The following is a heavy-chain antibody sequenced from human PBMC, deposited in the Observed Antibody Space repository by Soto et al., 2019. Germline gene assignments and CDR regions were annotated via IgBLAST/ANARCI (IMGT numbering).Heavy chain of an antibody. J-gene: IGHJ6*03. D-gene: IGHD3-16*02. CDR2: IRHSGGT. Sequence: PSETLSLTCTVSSGSIRCYYWSWIRQPPGKGLEWIGYIRHSGGTKYNASLKSRVTISVDTSKNQFSLKLSSVTAADTAVYYCARGLFGGLITYYYYMDVWGKGTTVT. CDR3: ARGLFGGLITYYYYMDV. V-gene: IGHV4-59*01. CDR1: SGSIRCYY.